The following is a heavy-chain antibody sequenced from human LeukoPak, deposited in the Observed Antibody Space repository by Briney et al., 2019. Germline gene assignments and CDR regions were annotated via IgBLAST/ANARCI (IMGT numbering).Heavy chain of an antibody. J-gene: IGHJ4*02. CDR3: ARLGWWDS. CDR1: GDSVSNDKYY. D-gene: IGHD2-15*01. Sequence: SETLSLTCTVSGDSVSNDKYYWGRIRQPPGKGLEWIGSIYYSGSTYYNPSLNSRVTISVDTSKNQFSLKLSSVTAADTAVYYCARLGWWDSWGQGTLVTVSS. V-gene: IGHV4-39*01. CDR2: IYYSGST.